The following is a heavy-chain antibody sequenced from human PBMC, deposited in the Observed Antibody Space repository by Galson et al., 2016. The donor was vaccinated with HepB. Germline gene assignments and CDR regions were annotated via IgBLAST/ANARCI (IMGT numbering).Heavy chain of an antibody. CDR2: IKQDGSES. D-gene: IGHD3-10*01. CDR3: ARGVLPADY. CDR1: GFSLSNFW. Sequence: LRLSCAASGFSLSNFWMTWVRQAPGKGLEWVANIKQDGSESYYVASVKGRFTITRDHAKNSLYLEMNSLRAEDTAVYWCARGVLPADYWGQGTLVTVSS. V-gene: IGHV3-7*03. J-gene: IGHJ4*02.